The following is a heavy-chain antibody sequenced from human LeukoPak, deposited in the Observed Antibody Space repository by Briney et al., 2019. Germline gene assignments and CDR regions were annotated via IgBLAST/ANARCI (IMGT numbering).Heavy chain of an antibody. D-gene: IGHD5-18*01. V-gene: IGHV1-2*02. J-gene: IGHJ5*01. CDR3: ARPGVTPDTNWFDS. Sequence: GASVKVSCKASGYTFTGYYMHWVRQAPGQGLEWMGWINPNSGGTNYAQKFQGRVTMTRDTSISTAYMELSRLRSDDTTVYYCARPGVTPDTNWFDSWGQGTLVTVSS. CDR2: INPNSGGT. CDR1: GYTFTGYY.